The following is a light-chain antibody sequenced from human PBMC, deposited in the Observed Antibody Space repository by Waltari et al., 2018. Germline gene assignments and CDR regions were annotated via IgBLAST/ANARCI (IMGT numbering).Light chain of an antibody. CDR1: ALPNKS. J-gene: IGLJ2*01. CDR2: EDN. CDR3: YSTDRTGKQRV. Sequence: SYELPQPPSVSVSPGQTARTTCPGNALPNKSEYWYQQKSGQAPVLVIYEDNKRRSGVPERFSGSSSGTMVTLTISGAQVEDEGDYYCYSTDRTGKQRVFGGGTKLTVL. V-gene: IGLV3-10*01.